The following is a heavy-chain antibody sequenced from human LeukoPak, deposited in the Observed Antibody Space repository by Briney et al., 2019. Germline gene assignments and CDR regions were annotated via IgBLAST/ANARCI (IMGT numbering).Heavy chain of an antibody. CDR2: IYGGGTT. J-gene: IGHJ6*02. D-gene: IGHD5-18*01. V-gene: IGHV3-66*01. CDR3: ARDRVEIAMGPQFRTYYYYGMDV. Sequence: PGGSLRLSCAASGFTVSSNYMTWVRQAPGKGLEWVSVIYGGGTTYYADSVKGKFTISRDNSKNTLYLQMNSLRVEDTAVYYCARDRVEIAMGPQFRTYYYYGMDVWGQGTTVTVSS. CDR1: GFTVSSNY.